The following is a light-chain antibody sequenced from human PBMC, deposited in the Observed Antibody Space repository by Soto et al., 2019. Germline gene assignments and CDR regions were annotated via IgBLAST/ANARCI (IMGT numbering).Light chain of an antibody. J-gene: IGKJ2*01. CDR2: GAS. V-gene: IGKV3-20*01. Sequence: EIVLTQSPGTLSLSPGERATLSCRASQSVSSRYLAWYLQKPGQAPRLLMYGASSRATGIPDRFSGSGSGTDFTLTISRLEPEDFAVYYCQQYGSSPPYTFGQGTKLEIK. CDR3: QQYGSSPPYT. CDR1: QSVSSRY.